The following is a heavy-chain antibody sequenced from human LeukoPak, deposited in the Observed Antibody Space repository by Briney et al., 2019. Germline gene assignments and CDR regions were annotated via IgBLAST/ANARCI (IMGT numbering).Heavy chain of an antibody. V-gene: IGHV1-69*05. CDR1: GGTFSSYA. Sequence: GASVKVSCKASGGTFSSYAISWVRQAPGQGLEWMGGIIPIFGTANYAQKFQGRVTITTDESTSTAYMELSSLRSEDTAVYYCAREYQQAFDIWGQGTMVTVSS. D-gene: IGHD2-2*01. CDR2: IIPIFGTA. J-gene: IGHJ3*02. CDR3: AREYQQAFDI.